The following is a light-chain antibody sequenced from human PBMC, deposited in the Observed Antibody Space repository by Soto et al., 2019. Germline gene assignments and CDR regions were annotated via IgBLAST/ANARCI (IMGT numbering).Light chain of an antibody. J-gene: IGKJ1*01. Sequence: DIQMTQSPSTLSASVGDRITITCRASQSIRSWLAWYQQKPEKAPTLLIYDASILESGVPSRFSGSGSGTEFTLTISRLHPEDFATYYCQHYNSYSEAFGQGTKVELK. V-gene: IGKV1-5*01. CDR1: QSIRSW. CDR3: QHYNSYSEA. CDR2: DAS.